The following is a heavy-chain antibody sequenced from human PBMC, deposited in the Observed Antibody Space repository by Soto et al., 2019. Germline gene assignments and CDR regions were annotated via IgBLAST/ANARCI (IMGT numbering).Heavy chain of an antibody. CDR2: IYHSGST. Sequence: TPCLTCAVSGGSISSGGYSWSWIRQPPGKGLEWIGYIYHSGSTYYNPSLKSRVTISVDRSKNQFSLKLSSVTAADTAVYYWARGHFGLEHGMTMIGVVNGGTLGDFDIWGPGTIVSVPS. D-gene: IGHD3-22*01. V-gene: IGHV4-30-2*01. CDR3: ARGHFGLEHGMTMIGVVNGGTLGDFDI. CDR1: GGSISSGGYS. J-gene: IGHJ3*02.